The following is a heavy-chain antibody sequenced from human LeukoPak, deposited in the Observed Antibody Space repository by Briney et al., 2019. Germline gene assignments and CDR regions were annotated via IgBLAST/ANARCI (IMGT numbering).Heavy chain of an antibody. V-gene: IGHV3-33*01. CDR2: IWYDGSNK. D-gene: IGHD3-3*01. Sequence: GGSLRLSCAASGFTFSSYGMHWVRQAPGKGLEWVAVIWYDGSNKYYADSVKGRFTISRDNSKNTLYLQMNSLRAEDTAVYYCARGIGSYDFADAFDIWGQGTMVTVSS. CDR1: GFTFSSYG. J-gene: IGHJ3*02. CDR3: ARGIGSYDFADAFDI.